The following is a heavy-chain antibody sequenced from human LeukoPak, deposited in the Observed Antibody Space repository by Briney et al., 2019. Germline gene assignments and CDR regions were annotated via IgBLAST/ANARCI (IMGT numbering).Heavy chain of an antibody. D-gene: IGHD6-13*01. CDR3: ARHRAHSSSWAWHYYYYYMDV. Sequence: PSETLSLTCAVYGGSFSGYYWSWIRQPPGKGLEWIGEINHSGSTNYNPSLKSRVTISVDTSKNQFPLKLSSVTAADTAVYYCARHRAHSSSWAWHYYYYYMDVWGKGTTVTISS. V-gene: IGHV4-34*01. J-gene: IGHJ6*03. CDR1: GGSFSGYY. CDR2: INHSGST.